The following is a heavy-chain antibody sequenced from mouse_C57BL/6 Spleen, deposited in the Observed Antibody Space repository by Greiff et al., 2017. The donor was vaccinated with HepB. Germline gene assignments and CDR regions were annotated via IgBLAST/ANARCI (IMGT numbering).Heavy chain of an antibody. Sequence: EVKLVESGGGLVKPGGSLKLSCAASGFTFSSYAMSWVRQTPEKRLERVATISDGGSYTYYPDNVKGRFTISRDNAKNNLYLQMSHLKSEDTAMYYCAREFVYYGLAYWGQGTLVTVAA. V-gene: IGHV5-4*01. CDR3: AREFVYYGLAY. D-gene: IGHD2-1*01. CDR1: GFTFSSYA. CDR2: ISDGGSYT. J-gene: IGHJ3*01.